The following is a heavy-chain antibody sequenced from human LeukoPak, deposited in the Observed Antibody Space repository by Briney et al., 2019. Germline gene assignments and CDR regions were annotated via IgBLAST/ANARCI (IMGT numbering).Heavy chain of an antibody. CDR2: IYPGDSDT. CDR1: GYRFTIYW. Sequence: GESLKISCQGTGYRFTIYWIGWVRQLPGKGLELMGVIYPGDSDTNYSPSFQDQITISADKSITTAYLHRGTLRASDTALYYCVRQEDFGTTDFWGLGTLVTVSS. J-gene: IGHJ4*02. CDR3: VRQEDFGTTDF. V-gene: IGHV5-51*01. D-gene: IGHD1-7*01.